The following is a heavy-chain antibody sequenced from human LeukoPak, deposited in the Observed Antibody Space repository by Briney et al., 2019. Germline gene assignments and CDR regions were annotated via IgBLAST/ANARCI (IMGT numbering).Heavy chain of an antibody. CDR1: GYSISSGYY. Sequence: SETLSLTCTVSGYSISSGYYWGWIRQPPGKGLEWIGSIYHSGSTYYNPSLKSRVTISVDTSKNQFSLKLSSVTAADTAVYYCARHDLAVTGWFDPWGQGTLVTVSS. CDR2: IYHSGST. V-gene: IGHV4-38-2*02. D-gene: IGHD2-21*02. CDR3: ARHDLAVTGWFDP. J-gene: IGHJ5*02.